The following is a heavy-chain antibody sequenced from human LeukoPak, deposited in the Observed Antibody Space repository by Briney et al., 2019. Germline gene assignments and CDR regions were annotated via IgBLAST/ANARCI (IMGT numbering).Heavy chain of an antibody. CDR3: TRDPPVSLDYYYYYMDV. Sequence: EASVKVSCKASGYTFTGYGISWVRQAPGQGLEWMGRISAYNGNTNYPQKVQGRVTMTIDTSTSTAYMELRSLRSDDTAVYYCTRDPPVSLDYYYYYMDVWGEGTTVTVSS. CDR1: GYTFTGYG. J-gene: IGHJ6*03. V-gene: IGHV1-18*01. CDR2: ISAYNGNT. D-gene: IGHD4-11*01.